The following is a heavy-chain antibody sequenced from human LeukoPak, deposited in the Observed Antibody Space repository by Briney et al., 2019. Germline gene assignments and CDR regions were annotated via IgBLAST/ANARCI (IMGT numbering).Heavy chain of an antibody. V-gene: IGHV1-8*03. J-gene: IGHJ4*02. CDR2: MNPNSGNT. Sequence: ASVKVSCKASGYTFTSYDINWVRQATGQGLEWMGWMNPNSGNTGYAQKFQGRVTITADKSTSTAYMELSSLRSEDTAVYYCAGTTSYGGYFDYWGQGTLVTVSS. D-gene: IGHD4-23*01. CDR3: AGTTSYGGYFDY. CDR1: GYTFTSYD.